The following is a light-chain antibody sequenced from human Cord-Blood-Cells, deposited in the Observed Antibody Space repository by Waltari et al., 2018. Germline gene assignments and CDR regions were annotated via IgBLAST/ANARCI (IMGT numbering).Light chain of an antibody. V-gene: IGKV1D-12*01. Sequence: IQMTQSPYSVSTSVGDRVTITCRASQGISSWLAWFQQQPGKAAKPLIYAVSSLQSVDPAMFSGCGSGTDFTLTILSLQPEDFATYDCHQSNSFPPITFGRGTRLEIK. CDR1: QGISSW. J-gene: IGKJ5*01. CDR2: AVS. CDR3: HQSNSFPPIT.